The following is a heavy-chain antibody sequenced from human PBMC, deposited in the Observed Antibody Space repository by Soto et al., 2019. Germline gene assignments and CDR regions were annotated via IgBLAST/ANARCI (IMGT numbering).Heavy chain of an antibody. CDR2: FIPIFGTT. CDR3: TRDRGRRYNDGRGYYYSAY. CDR1: GGTFSSYA. V-gene: IGHV1-69*01. D-gene: IGHD3-22*01. Sequence: QVHLVQSGAEVKKPGSSVKVSCKASGGTFSSYAISWVRQAPGQGLEWMGGFIPIFGTTNYVQKFQGRVTITADESTSTAYMELSSLRSEDTAVYYCTRDRGRRYNDGRGYYYSAYWGQGTLVTVSS. J-gene: IGHJ4*02.